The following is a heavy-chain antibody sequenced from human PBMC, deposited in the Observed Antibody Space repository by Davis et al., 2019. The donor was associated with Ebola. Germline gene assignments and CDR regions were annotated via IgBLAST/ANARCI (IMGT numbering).Heavy chain of an antibody. CDR3: AKDALYSSGWFLDY. CDR2: ISSSSSYI. CDR1: GFTFSSYG. D-gene: IGHD6-19*01. J-gene: IGHJ4*02. Sequence: GESLKISCAASGFTFSSYGMHWVRQAPGKGLEWVSSISSSSSYIYYADSVKGRFTISRDNSKNTLYLQMNSLRAEDTAVYYCAKDALYSSGWFLDYWGQGTLVTVSS. V-gene: IGHV3-21*04.